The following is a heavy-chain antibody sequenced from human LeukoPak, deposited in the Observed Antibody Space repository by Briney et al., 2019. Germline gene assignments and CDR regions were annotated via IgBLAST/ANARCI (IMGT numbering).Heavy chain of an antibody. CDR2: IIPIFGTA. V-gene: IGHV1-69*05. J-gene: IGHJ4*02. Sequence: SVKVSCKASGGTFSSYAISWVRQAPGQGLEWMGGIIPIFGTANYAQKFQGRVTITTDESTSTAHMELSSLRAEDTAVYYCAKEGGTGTRFDYWGQGTLVTVSS. CDR1: GGTFSSYA. D-gene: IGHD1-7*01. CDR3: AKEGGTGTRFDY.